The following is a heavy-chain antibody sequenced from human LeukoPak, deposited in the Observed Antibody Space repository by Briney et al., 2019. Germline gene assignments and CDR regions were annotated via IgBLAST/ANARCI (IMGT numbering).Heavy chain of an antibody. D-gene: IGHD2-15*01. CDR1: GFTFTSYA. J-gene: IGHJ4*02. CDR3: ATLAVVAAGH. CDR2: ISGSGGST. V-gene: IGHV3-23*01. Sequence: GGSLRLSCAASGFTFTSYAMSWVRQPPGKGLKWVSTISGSGGSTFYADSVKGRFTISRDNSKNTLYMQMNSLRAEDTAVYYCATLAVVAAGHWGQGTLVTVSS.